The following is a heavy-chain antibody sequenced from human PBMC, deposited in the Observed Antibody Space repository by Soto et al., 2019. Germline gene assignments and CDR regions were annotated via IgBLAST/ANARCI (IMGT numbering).Heavy chain of an antibody. CDR1: GGSFSSYA. D-gene: IGHD3-3*01. CDR3: ARDSRSGESY. CDR2: IVPILRTS. J-gene: IGHJ1*01. Sequence: QVQLVQSGAEVKQPGSSVKVSCKASGGSFSSYAISWVRQAPGQGLEWMGGIVPILRTSYYAQRFQDRVTITADEITNTAYMALSSLRSEDTAVYYFARDSRSGESYGGQGTLVTVSS. V-gene: IGHV1-69*12.